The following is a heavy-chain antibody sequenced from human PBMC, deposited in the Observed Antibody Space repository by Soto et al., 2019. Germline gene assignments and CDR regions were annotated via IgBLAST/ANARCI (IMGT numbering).Heavy chain of an antibody. J-gene: IGHJ4*02. V-gene: IGHV1-18*01. D-gene: IGHD3-10*01. CDR3: ARDAEDWYGSGSYVPFDY. CDR1: GYTFTSYG. Sequence: QVQLVQSGAEVKKPGASVKVSCKASGYTFTSYGISWVRQAPGQGLEWMGWISAYNGNTNYAQKLQGRVTMTTDTATSTAYMELRSLRSDDTAVYYCARDAEDWYGSGSYVPFDYWGQGTLVTVSS. CDR2: ISAYNGNT.